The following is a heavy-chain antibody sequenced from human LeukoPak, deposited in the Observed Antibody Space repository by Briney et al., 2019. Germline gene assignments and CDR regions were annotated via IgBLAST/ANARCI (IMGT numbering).Heavy chain of an antibody. V-gene: IGHV3-23*01. Sequence: GGSLRLSCAASEFTFSNYAMSWVRQAPGKGLQWVSSIDGSGDATYYPDSVKGRFTISRDNSKNTLYLQMNSLRAEDTALYYCARPAAANTWDFDYWGQGTLVTVSS. CDR3: ARPAAANTWDFDY. CDR1: EFTFSNYA. J-gene: IGHJ4*02. D-gene: IGHD2-2*01. CDR2: IDGSGDAT.